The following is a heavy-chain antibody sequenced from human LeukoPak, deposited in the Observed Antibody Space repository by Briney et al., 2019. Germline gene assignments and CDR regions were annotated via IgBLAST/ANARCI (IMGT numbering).Heavy chain of an antibody. V-gene: IGHV4-39*01. Sequence: PSETLSLTCTVSGCSISSSSYYWGWIRQPPGKGLEWIGSIYYSGSTYYNPSLKSRVTISVDTSKNQFSLKLSSVTAADTAVYYCARLPLIERPRLWSGYFLYYYYMDVWGKGTTVTVSS. CDR3: ARLPLIERPRLWSGYFLYYYYMDV. J-gene: IGHJ6*03. D-gene: IGHD3-3*01. CDR2: IYYSGST. CDR1: GCSISSSSYY.